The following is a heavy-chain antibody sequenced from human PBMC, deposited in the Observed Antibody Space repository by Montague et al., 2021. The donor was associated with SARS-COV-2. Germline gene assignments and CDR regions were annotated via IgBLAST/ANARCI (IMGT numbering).Heavy chain of an antibody. CDR1: GGSISSYY. CDR3: AGGSGHYNSPFDY. CDR2: IYYNGDT. Sequence: SETLSLTCSVSGGSISSYYWSWIRQPAGKALEWIGRIYYNGDTTYNPSLKSRVTMSVDTSKNQFSLKMTSVSAADTAVYYCAGGSGHYNSPFDYWGQGNLVTVSS. D-gene: IGHD2-15*01. V-gene: IGHV4-4*07. J-gene: IGHJ4*02.